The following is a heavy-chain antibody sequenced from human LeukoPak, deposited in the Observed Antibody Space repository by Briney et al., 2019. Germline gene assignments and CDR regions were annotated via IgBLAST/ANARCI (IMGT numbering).Heavy chain of an antibody. Sequence: GRSLRLSCAASGFTFSSYGMHWVRQAPGKGLEWVAVISYDGSNKYYADSAKGRFTISRDNSKNTLYLQMNSLRAEDTAVYYCAKEWEPRFYYYYGMDVWGQGTTVTVSS. CDR3: AKEWEPRFYYYYGMDV. D-gene: IGHD1-26*01. CDR1: GFTFSSYG. CDR2: ISYDGSNK. J-gene: IGHJ6*02. V-gene: IGHV3-30*18.